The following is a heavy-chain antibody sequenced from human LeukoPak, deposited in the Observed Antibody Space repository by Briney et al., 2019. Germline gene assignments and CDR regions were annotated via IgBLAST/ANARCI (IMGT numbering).Heavy chain of an antibody. CDR2: INTNTGNP. J-gene: IGHJ5*02. CDR3: AREGAEHYDFWSGYYSWFDP. CDR1: GYTFTSYA. D-gene: IGHD3-3*01. V-gene: IGHV7-4-1*02. Sequence: ASVKVSCKASGYTFTSYAMNWVRQAPGQGLEWMGWINTNTGNPTYAQGLTGRFVFSLDTSVSTAYLQISSLKAEDTAVYYCAREGAEHYDFWSGYYSWFDPWGQGTLVTVSS.